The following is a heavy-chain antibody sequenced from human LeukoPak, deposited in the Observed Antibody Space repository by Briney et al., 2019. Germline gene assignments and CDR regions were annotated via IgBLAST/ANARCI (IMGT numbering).Heavy chain of an antibody. CDR2: TYYRSKWYN. Sequence: SQTLSLTCAISGESVSSNSAAWNWIRQSPSTGLEWLGRTYYRSKWYNDYAVSVKSRITINPDTSKNQFALQLNSVTLEDTAVYYCARELSFHGPSYFDYWGQGTLVTVSS. CDR1: GESVSSNSAA. CDR3: ARELSFHGPSYFDY. D-gene: IGHD2-21*01. V-gene: IGHV6-1*01. J-gene: IGHJ4*02.